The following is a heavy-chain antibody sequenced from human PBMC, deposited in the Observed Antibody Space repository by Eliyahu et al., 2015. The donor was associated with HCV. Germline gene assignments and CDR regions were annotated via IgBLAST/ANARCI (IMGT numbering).Heavy chain of an antibody. Sequence: EVQLLESGGGLVQPGGSLRLSCXXXGFTFSSYAMSWVRQAPGKGLEWXAAMSGGGGTAYYADSVKGRFTISRDNAKNTLYLQMSSLRADDTAVYYCAKNILSSGSYLDDYWGQGTRVTVSS. CDR3: AKNILSSGSYLDDY. J-gene: IGHJ4*02. V-gene: IGHV3-23*01. CDR1: GFTFSSYA. D-gene: IGHD1-26*01. CDR2: MSGGGGTA.